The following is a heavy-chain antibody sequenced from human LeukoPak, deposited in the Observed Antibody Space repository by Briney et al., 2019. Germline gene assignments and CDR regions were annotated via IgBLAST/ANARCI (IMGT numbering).Heavy chain of an antibody. V-gene: IGHV4-4*07. D-gene: IGHD2-2*02. Sequence: SETLSLTCPVSGGSINRYYWSWIRQPAGQGLEWIGRIYTSGSTNYNPSLKSRVTMSVDTSKNQFSLKLSSVTAADTAVYYCARGCSSTSCYTGYFDLWGRGTLVTVSS. CDR3: ARGCSSTSCYTGYFDL. CDR2: IYTSGST. CDR1: GGSINRYY. J-gene: IGHJ2*01.